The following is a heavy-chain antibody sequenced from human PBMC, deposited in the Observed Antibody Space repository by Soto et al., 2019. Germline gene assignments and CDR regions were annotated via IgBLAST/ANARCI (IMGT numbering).Heavy chain of an antibody. CDR2: INAGYGNT. D-gene: IGHD3-22*01. CDR3: AREMYYYDSSGYSHNAFDI. Sequence: QVHLVQSGAEVKKPGASVKVSCQASGYTFSSYALHWVRQAPGQSLEWMGWINAGYGNTKYSQKFQGRVTITRDTSATTAYMELISLRFEDTAVHYCAREMYYYDSSGYSHNAFDIWGQGTMVTVSS. V-gene: IGHV1-3*01. J-gene: IGHJ3*02. CDR1: GYTFSSYA.